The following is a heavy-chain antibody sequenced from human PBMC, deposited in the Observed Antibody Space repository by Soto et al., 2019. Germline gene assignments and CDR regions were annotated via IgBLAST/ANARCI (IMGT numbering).Heavy chain of an antibody. CDR3: ARVYVEDVAGAPGMDV. V-gene: IGHV4-61*01. J-gene: IGHJ6*02. CDR1: CGPVISGSYY. Sequence: PSETLSLTCTVSCGPVISGSYYWSLIRQPPGKGLEWIVYIYYSGSTNYNPSLKSRVTISVDTSKNQFSLKLSSVTAADTAGYYCARVYVEDVAGAPGMDVWGQGTTVTVSS. CDR2: IYYSGST. D-gene: IGHD6-19*01.